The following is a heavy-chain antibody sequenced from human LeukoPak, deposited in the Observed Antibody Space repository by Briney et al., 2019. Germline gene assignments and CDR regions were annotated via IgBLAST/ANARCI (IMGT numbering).Heavy chain of an antibody. Sequence: WDTLSLTCGVSGGSVTSTNSWTWARQPPGKGLECIGYILYSGSTIYNPSLKSLVTIPVDTSKNQFSLNQHPVTAADTSMYYCARHQSVYSGSSLDHWGQGTLVTVSS. D-gene: IGHD1-26*01. J-gene: IGHJ4*02. CDR1: GGSVTSTNS. V-gene: IGHV4-59*08. CDR3: ARHQSVYSGSSLDH. CDR2: ILYSGST.